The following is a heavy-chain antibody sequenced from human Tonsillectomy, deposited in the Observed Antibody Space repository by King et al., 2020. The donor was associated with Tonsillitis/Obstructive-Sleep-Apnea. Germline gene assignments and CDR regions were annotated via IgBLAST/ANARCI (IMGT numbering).Heavy chain of an antibody. Sequence: QLVESGGGLVQPGGSLRLSCAASGFTFSSYEMNWVRQAPGKGLEWVSYISSSGSTIYYADSVKGRFTISRYNAKNSLYLQMNSLRAEDTAVYYCARGAAAGTDYWYFDLWGRGTLVTVSS. CDR2: ISSSGSTI. J-gene: IGHJ2*01. CDR3: ARGAAAGTDYWYFDL. D-gene: IGHD6-13*01. CDR1: GFTFSSYE. V-gene: IGHV3-48*03.